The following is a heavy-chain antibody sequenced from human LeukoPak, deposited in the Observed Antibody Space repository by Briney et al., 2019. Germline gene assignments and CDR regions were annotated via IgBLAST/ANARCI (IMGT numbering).Heavy chain of an antibody. J-gene: IGHJ4*02. CDR3: ARVARCTSCFDVDY. Sequence: SETLSLTFTVSGYSITSAYYWGWIRQPPGKGLEWIGSFFLKGSTYYNPSLKSRVTISVDTSKNQFSLTLSSVTAADTAVYYCARVARCTSCFDVDYWGQGTLVSVSS. V-gene: IGHV4-38-2*02. CDR1: GYSITSAYY. CDR2: FFLKGST. D-gene: IGHD2-2*01.